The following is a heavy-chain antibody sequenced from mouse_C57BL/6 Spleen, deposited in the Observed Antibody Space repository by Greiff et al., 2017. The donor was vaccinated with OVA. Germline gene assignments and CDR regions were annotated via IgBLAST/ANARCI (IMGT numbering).Heavy chain of an antibody. CDR3: ARSLYYGSRESYAMDD. Sequence: QVQLQQPGAELVRPGTSVKVSCKASGYAFTNYLIEWVKQRPGQGLEWIGVINPGSGGTNYNEKFKGKATLTADKSSSTAYMQLSSLTSEDSAVYFCARSLYYGSRESYAMDDWGQGTSVTVSS. CDR1: GYAFTNYL. V-gene: IGHV1-54*01. CDR2: INPGSGGT. D-gene: IGHD1-1*01. J-gene: IGHJ4*01.